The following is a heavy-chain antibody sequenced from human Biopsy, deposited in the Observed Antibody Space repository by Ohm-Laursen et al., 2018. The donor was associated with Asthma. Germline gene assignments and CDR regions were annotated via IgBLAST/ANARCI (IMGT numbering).Heavy chain of an antibody. CDR3: ARASVVKHYYYYGMDV. CDR1: GFSFSNFA. CDR2: ISKDASTQ. Sequence: SLRLSCAASGFSFSNFAIHWVRQAPGKGLEWVGVISKDASTQDYADSVKGRFTMARDNSKNTLDLQMNRLTFEDTAVYYCARASVVKHYYYYGMDVWGPGTTVTVFS. J-gene: IGHJ6*02. V-gene: IGHV3-30*01.